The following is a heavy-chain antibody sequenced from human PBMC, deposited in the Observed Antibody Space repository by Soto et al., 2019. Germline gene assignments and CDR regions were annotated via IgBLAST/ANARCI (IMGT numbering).Heavy chain of an antibody. CDR2: ISYDGSNK. V-gene: IGHV3-30*18. CDR3: AKAGLVIVVEDYYYGMDV. D-gene: IGHD3-22*01. Sequence: GSLRLSCAASGFTFSSYGMHWVRQAPGKGLEWVAVISYDGSNKYYADSVKGRFTISRDNSKNTLYLQMNSLRAEDTAVYYCAKAGLVIVVEDYYYGMDVWGQGTTVTVSS. CDR1: GFTFSSYG. J-gene: IGHJ6*02.